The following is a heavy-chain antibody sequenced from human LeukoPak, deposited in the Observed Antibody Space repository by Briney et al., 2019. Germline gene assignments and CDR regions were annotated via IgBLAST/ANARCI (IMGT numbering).Heavy chain of an antibody. V-gene: IGHV1-2*06. CDR1: GYTFTGYY. D-gene: IGHD2-15*01. CDR3: AASGGSCYSCGGVDY. CDR2: INPNSGGT. Sequence: ASVKVSCKASGYTFTGYYMHWVRQAPGQGLEWMGRINPNSGGTNYAQKFQGRVTMTRDTSISTAYMELSRLRSDDTAVYYCAASGGSCYSCGGVDYWGQGTLVTVSS. J-gene: IGHJ4*02.